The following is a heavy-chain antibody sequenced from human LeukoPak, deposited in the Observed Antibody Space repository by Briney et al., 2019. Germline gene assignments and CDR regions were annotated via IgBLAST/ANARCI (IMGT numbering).Heavy chain of an antibody. D-gene: IGHD4-11*01. CDR2: IYYSGST. CDR3: ARVTAVTVNFDY. J-gene: IGHJ4*02. Sequence: SETLSLTCTVSGGSISSGGYYWSWIRQHPGKGLEWIGYIYYSGSTYYNPSLKSRATISVDTSKNQFSLKLSSVTAADTAVYYCARVTAVTVNFDYWGQGTLVTVSS. V-gene: IGHV4-31*03. CDR1: GGSISSGGYY.